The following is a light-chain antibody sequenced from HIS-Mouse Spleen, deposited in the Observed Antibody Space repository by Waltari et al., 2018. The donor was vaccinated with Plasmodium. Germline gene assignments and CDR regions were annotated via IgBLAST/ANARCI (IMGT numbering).Light chain of an antibody. CDR2: EDS. CDR3: YSTDSSGNHRV. V-gene: IGLV3-10*01. CDR1: PLPTKF. J-gene: IGLJ3*02. Sequence: SYELTQPPSVSVSPGHTARITFSGDPLPTKFAYWDQQKSGQAPVLVSYEDSKRPSGIPERVSGSSSGTMATLTISGAQVEDEADYYCYSTDSSGNHRVFGGGTKLTVL.